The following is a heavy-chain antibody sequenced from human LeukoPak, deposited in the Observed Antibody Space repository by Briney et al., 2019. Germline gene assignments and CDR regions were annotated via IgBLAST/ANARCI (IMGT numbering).Heavy chain of an antibody. Sequence: GESLRPSCAASEFTFSSYSMNWIRQAPGKGLEWVSSISSSTSYIYYADSVKGRFTISKDNAKNSLYLQMNSLRAEDTAVYYCARAGGSTVSLSDYWGQGTLDTVSS. CDR2: ISSSTSYI. D-gene: IGHD3-10*01. CDR3: ARAGGSTVSLSDY. V-gene: IGHV3-21*01. CDR1: EFTFSSYS. J-gene: IGHJ4*02.